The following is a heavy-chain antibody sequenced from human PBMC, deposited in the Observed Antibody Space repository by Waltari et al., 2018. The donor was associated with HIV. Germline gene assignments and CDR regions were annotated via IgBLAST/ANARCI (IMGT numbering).Heavy chain of an antibody. D-gene: IGHD4-4*01. V-gene: IGHV1-46*03. J-gene: IGHJ4*02. Sequence: VHLLQSGAEMKKPGASVTVSCTTSGYTFTNFYIHWVRQAPGQGLVWVGLVNANGGGTLYSEAFPSRLTLTADTSTNTAYLHLTDLTSEDAATYFCGRGTTDYINYWGQ. CDR1: GYTFTNFY. CDR3: GRGTTDYINY. CDR2: VNANGGGT.